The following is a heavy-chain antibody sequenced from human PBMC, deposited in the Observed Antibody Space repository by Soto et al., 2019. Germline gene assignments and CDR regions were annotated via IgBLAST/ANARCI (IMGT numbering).Heavy chain of an antibody. CDR2: IIPIFGTA. V-gene: IGHV1-69*06. Sequence: QVQLVQSGAEVKKPGSSVKVSCKASGGTFSSYAISWVRQAPGQGLELMGGIIPIFGTANYAQKFQGRVTITADKSTSTAYMELSSLRSEDTAVYYCARGIAAARYYYYGMDVWGQGTTVTVSS. CDR1: GGTFSSYA. D-gene: IGHD6-13*01. CDR3: ARGIAAARYYYYGMDV. J-gene: IGHJ6*02.